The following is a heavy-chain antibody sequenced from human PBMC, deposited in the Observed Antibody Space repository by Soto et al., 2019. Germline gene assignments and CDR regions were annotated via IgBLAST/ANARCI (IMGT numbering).Heavy chain of an antibody. CDR1: GFTFSSYW. CDR3: ARETGYSSGWRQDY. CDR2: INSDGSSI. J-gene: IGHJ4*02. D-gene: IGHD6-19*01. Sequence: EVQLVESGGGLVQPGGSLRLSCAASGFTFSSYWMHWVRQAPGKGLVWVSRINSDGSSISYADSVKGRFTISRDNAKNRLDLQMNSLRGEDTAVYYCARETGYSSGWRQDYWGQGTLVAVS. V-gene: IGHV3-74*01.